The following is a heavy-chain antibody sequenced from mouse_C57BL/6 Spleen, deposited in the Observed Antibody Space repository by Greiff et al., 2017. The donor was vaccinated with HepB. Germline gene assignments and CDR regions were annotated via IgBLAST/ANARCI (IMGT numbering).Heavy chain of an antibody. CDR2: ISSGGSYT. CDR3: ARPERGDYFDY. V-gene: IGHV5-6*01. CDR1: GFTFSSYG. Sequence: EVQLVESGGDLVKPGGSLKLSCAASGFTFSSYGMSWVCQTPDKRLEWVATISSGGSYTYYPDSVKGRFTISRDNAKNTLYLQMSSLKSEDTAMYYCARPERGDYFDYWGQGTTLTVSS. J-gene: IGHJ2*01.